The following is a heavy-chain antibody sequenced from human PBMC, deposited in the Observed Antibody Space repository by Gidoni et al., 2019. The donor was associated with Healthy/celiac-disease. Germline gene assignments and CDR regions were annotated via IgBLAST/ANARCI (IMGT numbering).Heavy chain of an antibody. CDR2: ISWNSGSI. J-gene: IGHJ5*02. D-gene: IGHD2-2*01. CDR3: AKGGGGVPAAITGWFDP. V-gene: IGHV3-9*01. CDR1: GFTFYYYA. Sequence: EVQLVESGGGLVQHGRSLRLSCAASGFTFYYYAMHWGRQAPGKGMEWVSGISWNSGSIGYADSVKGLFTISRDNAKNSLYLQMNSLRAEDTALYYCAKGGGGVPAAITGWFDPWGQGTLVTVSS.